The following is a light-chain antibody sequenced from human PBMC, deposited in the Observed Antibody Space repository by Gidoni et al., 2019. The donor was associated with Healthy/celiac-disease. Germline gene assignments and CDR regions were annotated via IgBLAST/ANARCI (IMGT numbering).Light chain of an antibody. Sequence: SYELTQPSSVSVSPGQTARITCSGDVLAKKYARWFQQKPGQAPVLVIYKDSERPSGIPERFSGSSSGTTVTLTISGAQVEDEADYYCYSAADNNLLGGGTKLTVL. CDR1: VLAKKY. J-gene: IGLJ2*01. CDR2: KDS. V-gene: IGLV3-27*01. CDR3: YSAADNNL.